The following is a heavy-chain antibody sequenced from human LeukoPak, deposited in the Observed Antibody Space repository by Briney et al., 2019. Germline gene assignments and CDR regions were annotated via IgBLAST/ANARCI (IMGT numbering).Heavy chain of an antibody. D-gene: IGHD6-19*01. CDR3: ARVSGIAVAGRFDP. CDR2: IIPILGIA. J-gene: IGHJ5*02. V-gene: IGHV1-69*04. CDR1: GGTFSIYA. Sequence: SVKVSCKASGGTFSIYAISWVRPAPGQGLEWMGRIIPILGIANYAQKFQGRVTITADKSTSTAYMELSSLRSEDTAVYYCARVSGIAVAGRFDPWGQGTLVTVSS.